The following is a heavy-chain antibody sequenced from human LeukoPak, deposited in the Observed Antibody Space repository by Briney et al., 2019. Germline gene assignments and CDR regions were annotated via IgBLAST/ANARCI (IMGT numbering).Heavy chain of an antibody. J-gene: IGHJ4*02. V-gene: IGHV1-18*01. CDR2: ISAYNGNT. CDR1: GYTFTSYS. CDR3: ARSRNPLSIAAAGY. Sequence: ASVKVSCKASGYTFTSYSISWVRQAPGQGLEWMGWISAYNGNTNYAQKLQGRVTMTTDTSTSTAYMELRSLRSDDTAVYYCARSRNPLSIAAAGYWGQGTLVTVSS. D-gene: IGHD6-13*01.